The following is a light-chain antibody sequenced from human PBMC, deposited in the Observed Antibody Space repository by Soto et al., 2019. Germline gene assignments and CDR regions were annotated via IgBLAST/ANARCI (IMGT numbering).Light chain of an antibody. J-gene: IGKJ1*01. CDR2: GAS. CDR3: QQYNNWPPWT. Sequence: EIVMTQSPATLSVSPGERATFSCRASQTVSGNLAWYQQHPGQAARLLMYGASTRATGITARFSGSGSGTEFPLTISSLQSEDFEVYYCQQYNNWPPWTFGQGT. V-gene: IGKV3-15*01. CDR1: QTVSGN.